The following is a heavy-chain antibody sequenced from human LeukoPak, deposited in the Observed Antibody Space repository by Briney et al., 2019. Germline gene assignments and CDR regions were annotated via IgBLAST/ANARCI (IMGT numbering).Heavy chain of an antibody. V-gene: IGHV3-48*04. Sequence: GGSLRLSCVGSDFTFSNYNMNWVRQAPGKGLEWVSFISSSSSTIYYADSVKGRFTISRDNAKNSLYLQMNSLRAEDTAVYYCARDRGGSYSAIDYWGQGTLVTVSS. J-gene: IGHJ4*02. D-gene: IGHD1-26*01. CDR3: ARDRGGSYSAIDY. CDR2: ISSSSSTI. CDR1: DFTFSNYN.